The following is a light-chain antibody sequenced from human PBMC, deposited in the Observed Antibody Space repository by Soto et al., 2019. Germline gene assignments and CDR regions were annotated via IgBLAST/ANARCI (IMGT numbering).Light chain of an antibody. CDR1: SSNIGSNT. CDR2: SNN. CDR3: SAGEDGRLSHGV. J-gene: IGLJ2*01. Sequence: QSVLTQPPSASGTPGQRVTISCSGSSSNIGSNTVNWYQQLPGTAPKLLIYSNNQRPSGVPDRFSGSKSGTSASLAISGLLSEGEADYYCSAGEDGRLSHGVFGGGTKLTVL. V-gene: IGLV1-44*01.